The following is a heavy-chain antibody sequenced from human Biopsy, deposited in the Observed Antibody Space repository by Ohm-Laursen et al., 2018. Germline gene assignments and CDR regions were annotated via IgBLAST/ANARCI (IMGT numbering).Heavy chain of an antibody. CDR3: ARVRGSGFFAFDI. CDR2: IFDDGAT. CDR1: GGSDRGYY. J-gene: IGHJ3*02. V-gene: IGHV4-59*02. Sequence: SQTLSFTCSVSGGSDRGYYWSWIRQTSGTGLAWIGHIFDDGATNYNPSPSLQGRVTLSIDTSENTFSLTLTSMTRADTGVYYCARVRGSGFFAFDIWGRGTTVSVSS. D-gene: IGHD2-15*01.